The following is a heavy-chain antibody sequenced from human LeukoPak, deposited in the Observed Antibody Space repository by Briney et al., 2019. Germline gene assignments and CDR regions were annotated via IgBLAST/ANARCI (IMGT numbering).Heavy chain of an antibody. CDR3: ARDLGPMQLVSDY. CDR1: GFTFSSYS. CDR2: ISSSSYI. V-gene: IGHV3-21*01. J-gene: IGHJ4*02. Sequence: KAGGSLRLSCAASGFTFSSYSMNWVRQAPGKGLEWVSSISSSSYIYYADSVKGRFTISRDNAKNSLYLQMNSLRAEDTAVYYCARDLGPMQLVSDYWGQGTLVTVSS. D-gene: IGHD6-13*01.